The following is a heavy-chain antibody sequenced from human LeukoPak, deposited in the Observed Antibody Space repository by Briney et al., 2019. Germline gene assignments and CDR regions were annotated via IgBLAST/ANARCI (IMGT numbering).Heavy chain of an antibody. CDR3: ARGLGGSNWDNVFDI. CDR1: GFTFSSYE. V-gene: IGHV3-7*01. J-gene: IGHJ3*02. Sequence: GGSLRLSCAASGFTFSSYEMNWVRQAPGKGLEWVANIKQDGNEKYYVDSVKGRFTISRDNAKNSLYLQMNSLRVEDTAVYYCARGLGGSNWDNVFDIWGQGTMVTVS. D-gene: IGHD6-13*01. CDR2: IKQDGNEK.